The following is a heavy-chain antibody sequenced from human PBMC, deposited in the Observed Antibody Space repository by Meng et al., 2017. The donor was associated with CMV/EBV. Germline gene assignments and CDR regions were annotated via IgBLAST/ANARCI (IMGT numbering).Heavy chain of an antibody. CDR3: ARGKIAARHGWGY. CDR2: MNPNSGNT. J-gene: IGHJ4*02. V-gene: IGHV1-8*01. D-gene: IGHD6-6*01. Sequence: ASLTVSCKASGYTFTSYDINWVRQATGQGLEWMGWMNPNSGNTGYAQKFQGRVTMTRNTSISTAYMELSSLRSEDTAVYYCARGKIAARHGWGYWGQGTLVTVSS. CDR1: GYTFTSYD.